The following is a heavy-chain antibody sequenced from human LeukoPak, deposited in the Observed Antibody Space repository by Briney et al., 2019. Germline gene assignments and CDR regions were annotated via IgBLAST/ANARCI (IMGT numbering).Heavy chain of an antibody. CDR2: IIPILGIA. V-gene: IGHV1-69*04. CDR1: GDTFSSYA. J-gene: IGHJ5*02. D-gene: IGHD4-17*01. CDR3: ARGGYGDYFWFDP. Sequence: ASVKVSCKASGDTFSSYAISWVRQAPGQGLEWMGRIIPILGIANYAQKFQGRVTITADKSTSTAYMELSSLRSEDTAVYYCARGGYGDYFWFDPWGQGTLVTVSS.